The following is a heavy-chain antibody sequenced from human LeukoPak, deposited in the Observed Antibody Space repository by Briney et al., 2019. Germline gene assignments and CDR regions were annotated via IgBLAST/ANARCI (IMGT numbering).Heavy chain of an antibody. CDR2: MNPNSGNT. CDR1: GYTFTSYD. V-gene: IGHV1-8*03. Sequence: ASVKVSCKASGYTFTSYDINWVRQAPGQGRGWMGCMNPNSGNTGYAQKFQGRVTITRNTSITTAYMELSSLRFEDTAVYCCARGRSWGQGTLVTVSS. J-gene: IGHJ4*02. CDR3: ARGRS.